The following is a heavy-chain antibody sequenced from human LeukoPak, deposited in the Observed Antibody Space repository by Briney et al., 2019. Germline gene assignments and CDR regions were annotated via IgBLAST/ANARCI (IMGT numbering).Heavy chain of an antibody. V-gene: IGHV4-34*01. J-gene: IGHJ4*02. CDR1: GGSFSGYY. CDR3: ARGRSRTTVTTFDY. D-gene: IGHD4-17*01. Sequence: PSETLSLTCAVYGGSFSGYYWSWIRQPPGKGLEWIGEINHSGSTNYNPSLKSRVTISVDTSKNQFSLKLSSVTAADTAVYYCARGRSRTTVTTFDYWGQRTPVTVSS. CDR2: INHSGST.